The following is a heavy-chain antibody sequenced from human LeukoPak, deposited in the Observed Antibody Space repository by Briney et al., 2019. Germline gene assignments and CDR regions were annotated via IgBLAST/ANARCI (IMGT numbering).Heavy chain of an antibody. Sequence: SETLSLTCAVYGVSFRGYYWGGFRQPPGKGRGGIGEINHSGSTNYNPSLKSRVTISVDTSKNQFSLKLSSVTAADTAVYYCARGQRLWLHASDIWGQGTMVTVSS. V-gene: IGHV4-34*01. D-gene: IGHD5-18*01. CDR1: GVSFRGYY. CDR3: ARGQRLWLHASDI. J-gene: IGHJ3*02. CDR2: INHSGST.